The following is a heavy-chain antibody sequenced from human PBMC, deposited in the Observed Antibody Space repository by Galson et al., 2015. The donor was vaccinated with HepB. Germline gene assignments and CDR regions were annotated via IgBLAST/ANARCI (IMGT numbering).Heavy chain of an antibody. V-gene: IGHV1-18*01. CDR1: GYTFTSHK. Sequence: SVKVSCKASGYTFTSHKLDWLRQAPGQGPEWVGRINPYDGRTGCAQKFQGRVTVTIETSTATVFMELRSLKSDDTAVYYCARRNLYEEVFDFWGQVTLVTVSS. D-gene: IGHD2-8*01. CDR3: ARRNLYEEVFDF. J-gene: IGHJ4*02. CDR2: INPYDGRT.